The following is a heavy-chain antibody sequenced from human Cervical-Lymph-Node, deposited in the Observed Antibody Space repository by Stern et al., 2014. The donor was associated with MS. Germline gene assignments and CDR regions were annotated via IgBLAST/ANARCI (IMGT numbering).Heavy chain of an antibody. CDR1: GFVFRRYA. J-gene: IGHJ4*02. V-gene: IGHV3-30*04. Sequence: VQLVESGGGVVQPGRSLRLSCAASGFVFRRYALHWVRQAPGKGLEWVARISYDGRDKYYTDSVKGRFTVARDNSNNTVDLEMNSLRLEDTAVYYSAKGGSGSYLDWGQGSLVTVSS. CDR3: AKGGSGSYLD. D-gene: IGHD1-26*01. CDR2: ISYDGRDK.